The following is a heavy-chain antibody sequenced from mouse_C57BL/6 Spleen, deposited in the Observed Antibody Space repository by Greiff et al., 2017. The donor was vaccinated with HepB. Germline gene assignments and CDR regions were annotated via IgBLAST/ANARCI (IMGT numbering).Heavy chain of an antibody. CDR1: GYTFTDYN. J-gene: IGHJ1*03. CDR2: INPNNGGT. V-gene: IGHV1-18*01. D-gene: IGHD1-1*01. CDR3: ARGIGYYGSSYVGWYFDV. Sequence: EVQLQQSGPELVKPGASVKIPCKASGYTFTDYNMDWVKQSHGKSLEWIGDINPNNGGTIYNQKFKGKATLTVDKSSSTAYMELRSLTSEDTAVYYCARGIGYYGSSYVGWYFDVWGTGTTVTVSS.